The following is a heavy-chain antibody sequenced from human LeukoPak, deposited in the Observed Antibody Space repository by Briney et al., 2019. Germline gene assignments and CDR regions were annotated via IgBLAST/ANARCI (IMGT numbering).Heavy chain of an antibody. CDR2: IRGSGGST. CDR3: AKDASSSWVSNWFDP. CDR1: GFTLRRYA. J-gene: IGHJ5*02. V-gene: IGHV3-23*01. D-gene: IGHD6-13*01. Sequence: QRGGPLTLFCTACGFTLRRYAMLWLRRARGKALECGSAIRGSGGSTYYADSVKGRFTISRDNSKNTLYLQMNSLRAEDTAVYYCAKDASSSWVSNWFDPWGQGTLVTVSS.